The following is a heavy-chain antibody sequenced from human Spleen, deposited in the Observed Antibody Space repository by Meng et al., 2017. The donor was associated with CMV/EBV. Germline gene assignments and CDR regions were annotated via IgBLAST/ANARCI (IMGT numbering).Heavy chain of an antibody. CDR1: GFTFDDYT. CDR2: ISWDGGST. D-gene: IGHD3-22*01. V-gene: IGHV3-43*01. CDR3: AKDPRSGGYYS. Sequence: GESLKISCAASGFTFDDYTMHWVRQAPGKGLEWVSLISWDGGSTYYADSVKGRFTISRDNSKNTLYLQMNSLRAEDTAVYYCAKDPRSGGYYSWGQGTLVTVSS. J-gene: IGHJ4*02.